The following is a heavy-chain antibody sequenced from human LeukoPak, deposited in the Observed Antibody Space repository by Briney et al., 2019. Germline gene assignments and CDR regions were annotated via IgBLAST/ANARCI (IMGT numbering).Heavy chain of an antibody. Sequence: GGSLRLSCAASGFTFNSYYMNWVRQAPGKGLEWVASINQGGSAEYYLDSVKGRFTISRDNAKNSVYLQMDSLRGEDTAVYYCTRVEDDNADITFQYWGQGTQVTVSS. D-gene: IGHD1-1*01. CDR3: TRVEDDNADITFQY. J-gene: IGHJ1*01. V-gene: IGHV3-7*01. CDR1: GFTFNSYY. CDR2: INQGGSAE.